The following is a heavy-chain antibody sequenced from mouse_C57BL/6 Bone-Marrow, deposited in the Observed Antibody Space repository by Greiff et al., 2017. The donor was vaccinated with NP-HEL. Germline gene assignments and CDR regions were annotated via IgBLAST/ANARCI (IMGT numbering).Heavy chain of an antibody. V-gene: IGHV1-64*01. CDR1: GYTFTSYW. J-gene: IGHJ2*01. CDR2: IHPNSGST. CDR3: ARCGVTTYYFDY. Sequence: QVQLQQPGAELVKPGASVKLSCKASGYTFTSYWMHWVKQRPGQGLEWIGMIHPNSGSTNYNEKFKSKATLTVDKSSSTAYMQLSSLTSEDSAVYYCARCGVTTYYFDYWGQGTTLTVSS. D-gene: IGHD2-2*01.